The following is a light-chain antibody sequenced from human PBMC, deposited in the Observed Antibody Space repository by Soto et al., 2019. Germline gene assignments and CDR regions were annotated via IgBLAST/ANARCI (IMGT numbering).Light chain of an antibody. Sequence: QSALTQPASVSGSPGQSITISCTGTSSDVGAYNYVSWYQHHPGKAPKLMIYDVAHRPSGVSNRFSGSKSGNTASLTISRLQAEDEADYYCSSYTIRSTVVFGGGTKLTVL. CDR3: SSYTIRSTVV. CDR1: SSDVGAYNY. J-gene: IGLJ2*01. CDR2: DVA. V-gene: IGLV2-14*03.